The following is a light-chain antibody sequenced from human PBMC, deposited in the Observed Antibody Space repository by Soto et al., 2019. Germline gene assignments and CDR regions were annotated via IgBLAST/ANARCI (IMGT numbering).Light chain of an antibody. CDR2: AAS. J-gene: IGKJ1*01. CDR3: QQSYSTTWT. V-gene: IGKV1-39*01. Sequence: IQMTQSPSTLSASVGGRVTMPCRASQSISSWLAWYQQKPGKAPKLLIYAASSLQSGVPSRFSGSGSETDFTLTISSLQPEDFATYSCQQSYSTTWTFGQGTKVDIK. CDR1: QSISSW.